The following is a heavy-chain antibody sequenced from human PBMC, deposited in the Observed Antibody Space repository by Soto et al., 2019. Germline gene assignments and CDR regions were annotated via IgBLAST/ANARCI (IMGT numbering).Heavy chain of an antibody. CDR1: GFTFSSYG. CDR2: ISCDGSNK. D-gene: IGHD2-2*02. V-gene: IGHV3-30*18. Sequence: QVQLVESGGGVVQPGRSLRLSCAASGFTFSSYGMHWVRQAPGKGLEWVAVISCDGSNKYYADSVKGRFTISRDNSKNTLYLQMNSLRAEDTAVYYCAKDIVVVPAAIEGDYWGQGTLVTVSS. J-gene: IGHJ4*02. CDR3: AKDIVVVPAAIEGDY.